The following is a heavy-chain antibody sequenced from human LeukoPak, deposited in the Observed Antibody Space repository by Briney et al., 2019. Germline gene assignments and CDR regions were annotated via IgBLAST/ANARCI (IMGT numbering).Heavy chain of an antibody. CDR1: GFTFSSYA. CDR2: ISGSGGST. CDR3: AKLGGSGSYYRGPVDY. D-gene: IGHD3-10*01. V-gene: IGHV3-23*01. Sequence: PGGSLRLSCAASGFTFSSYAMSWVRQAPGKELEWVSAISGSGGSTYYADSVKGRFTISRDNSKNTLYLQMNSLRAEDTAVYYCAKLGGSGSYYRGPVDYWGQGTLVTVSS. J-gene: IGHJ4*02.